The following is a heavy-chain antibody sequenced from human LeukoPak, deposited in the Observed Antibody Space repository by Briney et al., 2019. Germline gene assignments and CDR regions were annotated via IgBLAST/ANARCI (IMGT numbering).Heavy chain of an antibody. CDR3: AMEGNSGNYPAY. CDR1: GFTFSSHW. Sequence: GGSLRLSCAASGFTFSSHWMHWVRQAPGQGLVWVSSISSSSSYIYYADSVKGRFTISRDNAKNSLYLQMNSLRAEDTAVYYCAMEGNSGNYPAYWGQGTLVTVSS. CDR2: ISSSSSYI. J-gene: IGHJ4*02. D-gene: IGHD1-26*01. V-gene: IGHV3-21*01.